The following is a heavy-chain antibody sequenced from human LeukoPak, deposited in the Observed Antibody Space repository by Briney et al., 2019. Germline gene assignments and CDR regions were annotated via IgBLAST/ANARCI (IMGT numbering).Heavy chain of an antibody. CDR1: GFTFSSYE. V-gene: IGHV3-48*03. CDR2: ISSSGSTI. Sequence: GGSLRLSCAASGFTFSSYEMNWVRQAPGKGLEWVSYISSSGSTIYYADSVKGRFTISRDNAENSLYLQMNSLRAEDTAVYYCGAAAELRAEYWGQGTLVTVSS. D-gene: IGHD1-26*01. CDR3: GAAAELRAEY. J-gene: IGHJ4*02.